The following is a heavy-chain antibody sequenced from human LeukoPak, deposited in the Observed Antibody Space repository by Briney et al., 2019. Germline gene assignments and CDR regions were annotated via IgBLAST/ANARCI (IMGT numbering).Heavy chain of an antibody. CDR2: INPNSGGT. J-gene: IGHJ4*02. Sequence: ASVKVSCKASGYTFTGYYMHWVRQAPGQGLEWMGWINPNSGGTNYAQKFQGRVTMTRDTSISTAYMELSRLRSDDTAVYYCARDYYDSSGYLALVYWGQGTLVTVSS. V-gene: IGHV1-2*02. CDR3: ARDYYDSSGYLALVY. D-gene: IGHD3-22*01. CDR1: GYTFTGYY.